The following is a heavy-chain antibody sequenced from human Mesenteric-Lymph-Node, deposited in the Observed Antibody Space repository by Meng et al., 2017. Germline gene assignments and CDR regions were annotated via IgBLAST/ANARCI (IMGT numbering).Heavy chain of an antibody. D-gene: IGHD2/OR15-2a*01. CDR2: IKSKSYGGTT. CDR1: GSTFSNAW. J-gene: IGHJ4*02. V-gene: IGHV3-15*01. Sequence: GESLKITCAASGSTFSNAWMTWVRQAPGKGLEWVGHIKSKSYGGTTDYAAPVKGRFTISRDDSKNTLYLQINNLKTEDTGLYYCITFLGFAYGVAFWGQGTLVTVSS. CDR3: ITFLGFAYGVAF.